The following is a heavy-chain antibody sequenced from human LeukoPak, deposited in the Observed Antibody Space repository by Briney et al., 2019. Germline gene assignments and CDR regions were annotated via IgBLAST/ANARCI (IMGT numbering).Heavy chain of an antibody. J-gene: IGHJ4*02. CDR2: ISVYRGNT. CDR1: GYTFSTYA. V-gene: IGHV1-18*01. CDR3: ARSKSNYGNSGYIPLDY. D-gene: IGHD3-22*01. Sequence: ASVKVSCKASGYTFSTYAITWVRQAPGQGLEWIGWISVYRGNTKFAQSFQGRVAMTTDTSTTTAYMELTSLRSDDTAVYFCARSKSNYGNSGYIPLDYWGQGTLVTVSS.